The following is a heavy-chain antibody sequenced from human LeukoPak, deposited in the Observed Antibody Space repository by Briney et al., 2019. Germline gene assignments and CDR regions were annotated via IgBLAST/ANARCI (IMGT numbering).Heavy chain of an antibody. Sequence: GXHWVRXAPGKGLEGVAVIWYDGSNKYYADSVKGRFTISRDNSKTSLYLQMNSLRVEDTALYYCASVSAVAGIRRYYYYGMDVWGQGTTVTVSS. CDR1: G. V-gene: IGHV3-33*01. CDR3: ASVSAVAGIRRYYYYGMDV. CDR2: IWYDGSNK. D-gene: IGHD6-19*01. J-gene: IGHJ6*02.